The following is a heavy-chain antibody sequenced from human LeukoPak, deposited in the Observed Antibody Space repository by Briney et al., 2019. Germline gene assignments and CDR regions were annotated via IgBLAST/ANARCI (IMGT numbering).Heavy chain of an antibody. V-gene: IGHV3-33*01. CDR1: GFTFSRYG. Sequence: PGGSLRLSCAASGFTFSRYGMHWVRQAPGKGLEWVAVIWYDGSNEYYADFVKGRFTIFRDNSKNTQHLQMNSLRAEDTAVYYCARPLVGDALDYWGQGTLVTVSS. D-gene: IGHD1-26*01. J-gene: IGHJ4*02. CDR3: ARPLVGDALDY. CDR2: IWYDGSNE.